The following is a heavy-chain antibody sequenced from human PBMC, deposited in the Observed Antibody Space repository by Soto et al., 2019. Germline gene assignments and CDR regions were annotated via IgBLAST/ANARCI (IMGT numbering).Heavy chain of an antibody. CDR1: GGTFSSYA. Sequence: SVKVSFKASGGTFSSYAISWVRQAPGQGLEWMGGIIPIFGTANYAQKFQGRVTITADESTSTAYMELSSLRSEDTAVYYCARVSSITNFSSYREHDYWGQGTLVTVSS. D-gene: IGHD3-3*01. J-gene: IGHJ4*02. CDR2: IIPIFGTA. V-gene: IGHV1-69*13. CDR3: ARVSSITNFSSYREHDY.